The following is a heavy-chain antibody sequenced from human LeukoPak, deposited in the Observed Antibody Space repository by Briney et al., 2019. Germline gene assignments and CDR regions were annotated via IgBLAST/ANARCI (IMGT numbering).Heavy chain of an antibody. CDR1: GYTFTSYY. CDR2: INPSGGST. V-gene: IGHV1-46*01. J-gene: IGHJ6*02. CDR3: AREKIQLWSSFYHYGMDV. Sequence: ASVKVSCKASGYTFTSYYMHWVRQAPGQGLEWMGIINPSGGSTSYAQKFQGRVTMTRDTSTCTVYMELSSLRSEDTAVYYCAREKIQLWSSFYHYGMDVWGQGTTVTVSS. D-gene: IGHD5-18*01.